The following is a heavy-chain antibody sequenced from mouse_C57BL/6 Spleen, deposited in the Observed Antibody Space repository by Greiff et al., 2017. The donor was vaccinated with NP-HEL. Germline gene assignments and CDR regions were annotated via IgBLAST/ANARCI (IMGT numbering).Heavy chain of an antibody. D-gene: IGHD2-12*01. CDR3: ALPFDY. V-gene: IGHV1-82*01. J-gene: IGHJ2*01. CDR2: IYPGDGDT. Sequence: QVQLQQSGPELVKPGASVKISCKASGYAFSSSWMNWVKQRPGKGLEWIGRIYPGDGDTNYNGKFKGKATLTADKSSSTAYMQLISLTSEDSAVYFCALPFDYWGQGTTLTVSS. CDR1: GYAFSSSW.